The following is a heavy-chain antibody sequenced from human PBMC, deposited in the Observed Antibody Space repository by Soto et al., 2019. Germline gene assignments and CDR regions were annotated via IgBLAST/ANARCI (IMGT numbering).Heavy chain of an antibody. CDR3: ARDCELRPSAFDI. D-gene: IGHD1-1*01. V-gene: IGHV4-4*07. CDR2: IYTSGST. J-gene: IGHJ3*02. Sequence: ADTLSLTCTVSGGSISSYNCSWIRQPAGQGLEWIGRIYTSGSTNHNPSLKSRVTMSVDTSKKQFSLKLISVTAANTAVYCCARDCELRPSAFDIWGQGTMVTVSS. CDR1: GGSISSYN.